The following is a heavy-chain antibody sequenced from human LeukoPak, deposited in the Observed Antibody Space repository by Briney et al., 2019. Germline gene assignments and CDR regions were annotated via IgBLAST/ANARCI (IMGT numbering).Heavy chain of an antibody. D-gene: IGHD3-10*01. J-gene: IGHJ6*02. V-gene: IGHV3-30*04. CDR3: AKARTITMVRGVMDV. Sequence: PGGSLRLSCAASGFTFSSYAMHWVRQAPGKGLEWVAVISYDGSNKYYADSVKGRFTISRDNSKNTLYLQMNSLRAEDTAVYYCAKARTITMVRGVMDVWGQGTTVTVSS. CDR1: GFTFSSYA. CDR2: ISYDGSNK.